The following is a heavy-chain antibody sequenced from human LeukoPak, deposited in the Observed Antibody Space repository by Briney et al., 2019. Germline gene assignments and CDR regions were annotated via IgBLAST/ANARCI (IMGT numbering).Heavy chain of an antibody. D-gene: IGHD6-19*01. V-gene: IGHV4-59*08. CDR2: IDYSGNI. CDR3: ARGLTGYSTGWYADY. Sequence: SETLSLTCTVSGDSISSYYWSWLRQPPGKGLEWIGYIDYSGNINYNPSLKSRVTISVDPSKNQFSLRLSSVTAADTAVYYGARGLTGYSTGWYADYWGQGTLVTVSS. J-gene: IGHJ4*02. CDR1: GDSISSYY.